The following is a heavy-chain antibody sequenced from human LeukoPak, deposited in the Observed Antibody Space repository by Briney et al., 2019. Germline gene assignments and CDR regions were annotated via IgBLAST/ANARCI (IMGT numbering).Heavy chain of an antibody. CDR3: AKVKGWYGEGYFDY. CDR1: GFAVTSIY. V-gene: IGHV3-53*01. J-gene: IGHJ4*02. Sequence: GRSLSPSCAVSGFAVTSIYMSWVRQAPGKGLEWVSVIYRDGRTYYGDSVKGRFTISRDISKNTLFLQMTSLTAEDTALYYCAKVKGWYGEGYFDYWGQGSLVTVSS. CDR2: IYRDGRT. D-gene: IGHD3-10*01.